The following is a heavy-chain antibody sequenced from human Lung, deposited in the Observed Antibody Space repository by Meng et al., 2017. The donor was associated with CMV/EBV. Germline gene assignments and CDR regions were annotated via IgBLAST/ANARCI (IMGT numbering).Heavy chain of an antibody. CDR3: ARPPPQHYDIHRYPYAYSDMDV. V-gene: IGHV1-2*02. Sequence: ASXXVSXKASGYTFTGYYMHWVRQAPGQGLEWMGWINPSSGDTKFAQKFQGRVTMTRDASISTAYIELGSLRSDDTAVYYCARPPPQHYDIHRYPYAYSDMDVXGQGTTVTVSS. CDR1: GYTFTGYY. D-gene: IGHD3-22*01. J-gene: IGHJ6*02. CDR2: INPSSGDT.